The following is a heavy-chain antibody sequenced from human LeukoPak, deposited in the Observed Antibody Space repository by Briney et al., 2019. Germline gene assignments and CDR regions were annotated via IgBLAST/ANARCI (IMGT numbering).Heavy chain of an antibody. CDR1: GDSISSGTYY. J-gene: IGHJ3*02. V-gene: IGHV4-61*02. CDR2: IYSSGSI. Sequence: SQTLSLTCSVSGDSISSGTYYWRWVRQPAGTGLEWLGRIYSSGSINYNPSLKSRVALSVDTSKNQFSLKLSSVTAADTAVYYCARGPTRAIGFDIWGQGTTVTVS. CDR3: ARGPTRAIGFDI.